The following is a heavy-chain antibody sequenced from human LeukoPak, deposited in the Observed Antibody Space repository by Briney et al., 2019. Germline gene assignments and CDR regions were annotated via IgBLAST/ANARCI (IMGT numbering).Heavy chain of an antibody. D-gene: IGHD3-3*01. J-gene: IGHJ3*02. CDR2: ISADGGGT. CDR1: GFTFSSYA. Sequence: TGGSLRLSCVVSGFTFSSYAMSWVRQAPGKGLEWVSGISADGGGTFYADSGKGRFTISRDNSKNFLYLQMNSLRAEDTAVYYCARDKGYYDFWSGYSDAFDIWGQGTMVTVSS. CDR3: ARDKGYYDFWSGYSDAFDI. V-gene: IGHV3-23*01.